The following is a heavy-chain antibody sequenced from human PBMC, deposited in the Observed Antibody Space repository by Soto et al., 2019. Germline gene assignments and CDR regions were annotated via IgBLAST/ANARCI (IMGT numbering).Heavy chain of an antibody. D-gene: IGHD3-10*01. CDR1: GFTFSSYL. Sequence: QVQLVESGGGVVQPGRSLRLSCATSGFTFSSYLIHWVRQTPDKGLEWVAFISRDGSNEYYADSVKGRFTISRDNSKNTRYLEMNSLRAEDTAVYYWARDDEGGSDCDLGYWGQGTLVTVSS. CDR3: ARDDEGGSDCDLGY. V-gene: IGHV3-30-3*01. J-gene: IGHJ4*02. CDR2: ISRDGSNE.